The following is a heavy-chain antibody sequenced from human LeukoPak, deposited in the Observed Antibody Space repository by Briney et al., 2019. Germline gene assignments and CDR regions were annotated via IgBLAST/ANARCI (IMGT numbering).Heavy chain of an antibody. CDR3: VKDLPYYYDSSGCYAFDI. V-gene: IGHV3-30*18. CDR1: GFTFSNYG. Sequence: GGSLRLSCAASGFTFSNYGMHWVRQAPGKGLEWVALISYDGSNKYFADSVKGRFTISRDNSKNTLYLQMSSLRAEDTAVYYCVKDLPYYYDSSGCYAFDIWGQGTMVTVSS. D-gene: IGHD3-22*01. J-gene: IGHJ3*02. CDR2: ISYDGSNK.